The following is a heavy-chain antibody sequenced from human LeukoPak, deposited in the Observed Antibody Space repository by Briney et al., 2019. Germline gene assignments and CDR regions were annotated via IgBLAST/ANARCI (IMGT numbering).Heavy chain of an antibody. J-gene: IGHJ4*02. V-gene: IGHV4-39*07. Sequence: KASETLSLTCTVSRDSISRSSYYWGWIRQPPGKGLEWIGNVHWTGTPNYNPSLKSRATVSVDTSKNQFSLKLSSVTAADTAVYYCARSDKGYYFDYWGQGTLVTVSS. D-gene: IGHD3-9*01. CDR2: VHWTGTP. CDR1: RDSISRSSYY. CDR3: ARSDKGYYFDY.